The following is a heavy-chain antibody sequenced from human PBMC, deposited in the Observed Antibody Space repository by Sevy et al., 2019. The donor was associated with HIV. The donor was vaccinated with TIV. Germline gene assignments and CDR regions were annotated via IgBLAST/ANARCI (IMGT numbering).Heavy chain of an antibody. J-gene: IGHJ4*02. V-gene: IGHV4-38-2*01. CDR3: AFYYSTGYFDY. Sequence: SETLSLTCAVSGYSISSGYYWGWIRQPPGKGLEWIGSIYHSGSTYYNPSLKSRVTIPVDTSKNQFSLKLSSVTAADTAVYYCAFYYSTGYFDYWGQGTLVTVSS. CDR2: IYHSGST. D-gene: IGHD3-10*01. CDR1: GYSISSGYY.